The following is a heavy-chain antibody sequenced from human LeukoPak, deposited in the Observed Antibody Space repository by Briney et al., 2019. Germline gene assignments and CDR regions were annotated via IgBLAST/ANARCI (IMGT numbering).Heavy chain of an antibody. CDR2: ISYSGST. CDR1: GGSISSYY. CDR3: AREGTVGTNLNWFDP. Sequence: PSETLSLTCTVSGGSISSYYWSWLRQPPGKGLEWIGYISYSGSTNFNPSLKSRVTISVDTSKNQFSLKLSSVTAADTAVYYCAREGTVGTNLNWFDPWGQGTLVTVSS. D-gene: IGHD1-1*01. V-gene: IGHV4-59*01. J-gene: IGHJ5*02.